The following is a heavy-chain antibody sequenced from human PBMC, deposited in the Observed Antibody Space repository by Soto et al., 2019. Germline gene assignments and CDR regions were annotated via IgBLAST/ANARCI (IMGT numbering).Heavy chain of an antibody. D-gene: IGHD3-3*01. CDR3: SRQASDFWSGKPQYYMDV. CDR2: IRSKGNNYAT. J-gene: IGHJ6*03. Sequence: EVQLVESGGGLVQLGGSLKLSCAASGFTFSGSALHWVRQASGKGLEWVGRIRSKGNNYATAYGASLKGRFTISRDDSKNTAYLQMNSLNTEDTAVYYCSRQASDFWSGKPQYYMDVWGKGTTVTVSS. CDR1: GFTFSGSA. V-gene: IGHV3-73*01.